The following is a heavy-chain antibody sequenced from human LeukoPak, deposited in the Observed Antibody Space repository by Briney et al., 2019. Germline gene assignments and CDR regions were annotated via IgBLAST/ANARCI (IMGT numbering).Heavy chain of an antibody. Sequence: SETLSLTCTVSGGSISSSSYYWGWIRQPPGKGLEWIGSIYYSGSTYYNPSLKSRVTISADTSKNQFSLKLSSVTAADTAVYYCARQRVVAAAGTDYFDYWGQGTLVTVSS. J-gene: IGHJ4*02. D-gene: IGHD6-13*01. CDR3: ARQRVVAAAGTDYFDY. V-gene: IGHV4-39*01. CDR1: GGSISSSSYY. CDR2: IYYSGST.